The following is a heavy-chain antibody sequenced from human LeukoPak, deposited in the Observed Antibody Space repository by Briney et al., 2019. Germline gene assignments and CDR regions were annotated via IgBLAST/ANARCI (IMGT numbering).Heavy chain of an antibody. D-gene: IGHD3-22*01. CDR2: TIPIFGTA. V-gene: IGHV1-69*05. CDR3: ARGSTYYYDSSGYYFDY. Sequence: GASVKVSCKASGGTFSSYAISWVRQAPGQGLEWMGRTIPIFGTANYAQKFQGRVTITTDESTSTAYMELSSLRSEDTAVYYCARGSTYYYDSSGYYFDYWGQGTLVTVSS. CDR1: GGTFSSYA. J-gene: IGHJ4*02.